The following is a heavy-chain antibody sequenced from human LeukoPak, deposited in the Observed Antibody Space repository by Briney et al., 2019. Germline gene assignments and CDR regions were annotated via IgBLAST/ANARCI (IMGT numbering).Heavy chain of an antibody. D-gene: IGHD4-17*01. V-gene: IGHV1-2*02. J-gene: IGHJ4*02. Sequence: ASVKVSCKASGYTFTGYYMHWVRQAPGQGLEWMGWINPNSGGTNYAQKFQGRVTMTRDTSISTAYMELSRLRSDDTAVYYCARDSHDYGDYYFDYWGQGTLVTVSS. CDR3: ARDSHDYGDYYFDY. CDR2: INPNSGGT. CDR1: GYTFTGYY.